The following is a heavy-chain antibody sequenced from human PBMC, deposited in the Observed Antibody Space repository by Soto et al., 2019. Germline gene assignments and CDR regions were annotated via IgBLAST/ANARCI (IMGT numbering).Heavy chain of an antibody. D-gene: IGHD6-13*01. Sequence: SETLSLTCTVSGGSISSYYWSWIRQPPGKGLEWIGYIYYSGSTNYNPSLKSRVTISVDTSKNQLSLKLSSVTAADTAVYYCARGRYSSSWHPMNWFDPWGQGTLVTVSS. CDR1: GGSISSYY. J-gene: IGHJ5*02. V-gene: IGHV4-59*01. CDR2: IYYSGST. CDR3: ARGRYSSSWHPMNWFDP.